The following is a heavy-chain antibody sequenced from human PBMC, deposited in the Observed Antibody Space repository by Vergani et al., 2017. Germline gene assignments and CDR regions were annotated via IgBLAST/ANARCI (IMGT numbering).Heavy chain of an antibody. CDR2: INPIDSKI. J-gene: IGHJ3*01. D-gene: IGHD3-10*01. CDR1: ESSFISNE. V-gene: IGHV5-51*03. CDR3: ARGGHGSENWGALQL. Sequence: EVMLVQSGAEVKKPGESLKISCKYSESSFISNEIAWVRQMSGKGLQWMGNINPIDSKIAYSPSFQGQAIMSLDRSITTAYLQWRSLKASDTATYFCARGGHGSENWGALQLWGQGTNITVSS.